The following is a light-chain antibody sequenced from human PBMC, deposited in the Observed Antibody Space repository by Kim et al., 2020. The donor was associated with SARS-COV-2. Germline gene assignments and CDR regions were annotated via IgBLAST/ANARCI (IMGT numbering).Light chain of an antibody. CDR3: SSYTLRTTWI. V-gene: IGLV2-18*02. CDR2: EDR. Sequence: QSALTQPPSVSGSPGQSVTISCTGTSSDIGSYDRVSWFQQFPGTAPKLLIYEDRNRLSAVPDRFSGSKSGNTASLTISGLQAEDEAIYYCSSYTLRTTWIFGGGTKVTVL. J-gene: IGLJ2*01. CDR1: SSDIGSYDR.